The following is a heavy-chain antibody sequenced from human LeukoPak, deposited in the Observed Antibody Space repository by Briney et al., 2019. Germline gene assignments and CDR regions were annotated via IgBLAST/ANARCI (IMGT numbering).Heavy chain of an antibody. Sequence: PGGSLRLSCAASGFTFSNYAMRWVRQPPGKGLEWIGSIYYSGSTYYNPSLRSRVSISVDTSKNQFSLKLSSVTAADTAVYYCARHLSGWYDVGLHYWGQGTLVTVSS. CDR3: ARHLSGWYDVGLHY. D-gene: IGHD6-19*01. V-gene: IGHV4-39*01. J-gene: IGHJ4*02. CDR2: IYYSGST. CDR1: GFTFSNYA.